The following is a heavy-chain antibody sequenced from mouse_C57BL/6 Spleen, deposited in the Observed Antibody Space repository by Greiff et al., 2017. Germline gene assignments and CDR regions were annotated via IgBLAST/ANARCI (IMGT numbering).Heavy chain of an antibody. CDR2: IYPRSGNT. V-gene: IGHV1-81*01. CDR1: GYTFTSYG. J-gene: IGHJ2*01. CDR3: ARSETGMGGY. D-gene: IGHD4-1*01. Sequence: VQLQQSGAELARPGASVKLSCKASGYTFTSYGISWVKQRTGQGLELIGEIYPRSGNTYYNEKFKGKATLTADKSSSTAYMELRSLTSEDSAVYFCARSETGMGGYWGQGTTLTVSS.